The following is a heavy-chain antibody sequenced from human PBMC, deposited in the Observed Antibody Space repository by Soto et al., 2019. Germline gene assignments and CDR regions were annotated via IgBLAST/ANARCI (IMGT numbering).Heavy chain of an antibody. CDR2: IWYDGSNK. V-gene: IGHV3-33*01. CDR3: ARDQTTVDTNQYYYYGMDV. Sequence: GGSLRLSCAASGFTFSSYGMHWVRQAPGKGLEWVAVIWYDGSNKYYADSVKGRFTISRDNSKNTLYLQMNSLRAEDTAVYYCARDQTTVDTNQYYYYGMDVWGQGTTVTVSS. CDR1: GFTFSSYG. J-gene: IGHJ6*02. D-gene: IGHD5-18*01.